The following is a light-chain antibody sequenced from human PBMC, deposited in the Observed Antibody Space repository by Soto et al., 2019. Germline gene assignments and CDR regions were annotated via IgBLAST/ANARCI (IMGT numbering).Light chain of an antibody. CDR2: GAS. J-gene: IGKJ1*01. CDR1: QSVSSSY. CDR3: QQHSHWPPWT. V-gene: IGKV3D-20*02. Sequence: IVLTQSPVTLSFSPCGKATLSCRSLQSVSSSYLAWYQQKPGQAPRLLIYGASNRATGIPARFSGSGSGTDFTLTISDLEPEDFAVYYCQQHSHWPPWTFGQGTKVDIK.